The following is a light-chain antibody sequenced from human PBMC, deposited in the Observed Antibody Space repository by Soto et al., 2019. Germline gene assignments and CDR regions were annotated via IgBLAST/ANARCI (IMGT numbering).Light chain of an antibody. V-gene: IGKV3-20*01. CDR3: QQYASSPPRT. Sequence: IEVTQSTATLSLSLGERATLSCRASQGLXSNLVWYKSKPGQAPRLLIXGPSSRATGIPDRFSGSGSGTDFTLTISRLEPEDFAVYYCQQYASSPPRTFGGGTKVDIK. CDR2: GPS. J-gene: IGKJ4*02. CDR1: QGLXSN.